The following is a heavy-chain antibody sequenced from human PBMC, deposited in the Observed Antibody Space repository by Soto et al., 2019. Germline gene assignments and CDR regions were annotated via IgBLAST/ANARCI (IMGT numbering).Heavy chain of an antibody. CDR3: ARDRGVAPPVAGNTHYYYYMDV. CDR1: GYSFTKYG. V-gene: IGHV1-18*01. Sequence: QDRLVQSGVEVKKPGASVRVSCKASGYSFTKYGITWVRQAPGQGLEWMGWISAYNGNTNYAQKFQGRVTLTTDASTRTADVALRSLRSDDTAVYYCARDRGVAPPVAGNTHYYYYMDVWGKGTTVTVYS. J-gene: IGHJ6*03. D-gene: IGHD6-19*01. CDR2: ISAYNGNT.